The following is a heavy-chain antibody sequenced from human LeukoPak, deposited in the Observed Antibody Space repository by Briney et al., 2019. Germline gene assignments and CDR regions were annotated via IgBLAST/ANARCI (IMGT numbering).Heavy chain of an antibody. CDR2: ISSSSYT. V-gene: IGHV3-11*05. CDR1: GFTFSNSW. D-gene: IGHD3-16*02. CDR3: AREAYDHVWGSYRYVDS. Sequence: GGSLRLSCATSGFTFSNSWMSWVRQAPGQGLEWISYISSSSYTNDADSVKGRFTISRDNARNSLYLQLNSLRAEDTAVYYCAREAYDHVWGSYRYVDSWGQGTLVTVSS. J-gene: IGHJ4*02.